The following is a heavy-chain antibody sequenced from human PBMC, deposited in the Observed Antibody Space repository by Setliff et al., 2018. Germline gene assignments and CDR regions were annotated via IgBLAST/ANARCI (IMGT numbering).Heavy chain of an antibody. V-gene: IGHV1-18*01. CDR3: SRLVRYCTSTSCQGASGAEF. CDR1: GYTFSNYG. J-gene: IGHJ4*02. D-gene: IGHD2-2*01. CDR2: VTIYNGNT. Sequence: ASVKVSCKASGYTFSNYGVTWVRQAPGQGLEWMGWVTIYNGNTKYAQNLQGRLTLTTDISTSTAYMELGSLTSDDTAVYYCSRLVRYCTSTSCQGASGAEFWGQGTLVTGLL.